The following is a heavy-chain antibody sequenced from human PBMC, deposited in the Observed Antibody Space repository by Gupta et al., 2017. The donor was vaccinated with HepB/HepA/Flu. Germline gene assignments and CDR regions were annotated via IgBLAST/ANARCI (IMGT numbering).Heavy chain of an antibody. V-gene: IGHV3-30*18. Sequence: QVQLVESGGGAVQPGRSLRLSCAASGFYFDCYGMHWVRQAPGKGLEWVGVISYEGSQKFYADSVKGRFTISRDNLRNTLYLQMNNLRHEDTAIYYCAKGAGYNFYYFDYWGQGTLVTVSS. CDR3: AKGAGYNFYYFDY. CDR2: ISYEGSQK. J-gene: IGHJ4*02. CDR1: GFYFDCYG. D-gene: IGHD5-24*01.